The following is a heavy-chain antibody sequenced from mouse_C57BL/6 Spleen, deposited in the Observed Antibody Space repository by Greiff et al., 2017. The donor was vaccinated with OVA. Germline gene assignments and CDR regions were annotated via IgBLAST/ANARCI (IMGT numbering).Heavy chain of an antibody. CDR2: IYPGDGDT. J-gene: IGHJ2*01. V-gene: IGHV1-80*01. CDR3: ARKGDYYGGSPLDY. D-gene: IGHD1-1*01. CDR1: GYAFSSYW. Sequence: VQLQQSGAELVKPGASVKISCKASGYAFSSYWMNWVKQRPGKGLEWIGQIYPGDGDTNYNGKFKGKATLTVDKSTSTAYIQLSSLTSEDSAVYFCARKGDYYGGSPLDYWGQGTTLTVSS.